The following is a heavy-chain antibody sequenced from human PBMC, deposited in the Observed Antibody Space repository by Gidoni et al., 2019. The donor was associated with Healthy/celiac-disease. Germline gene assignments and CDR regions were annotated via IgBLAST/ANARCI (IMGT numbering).Heavy chain of an antibody. CDR2: ISYDGSNK. Sequence: QVQLVESGGGVVQPGRSLRLSCAASGFTFSSYGMHWVRQAPGKGLEWVAVISYDGSNKYYADSVKGRFTISRDNSKNTLYLQMNSLRAEDTAVYYCAARASGSYSGYWGQGTLVTVSS. D-gene: IGHD1-26*01. J-gene: IGHJ4*02. V-gene: IGHV3-30*03. CDR1: GFTFSSYG. CDR3: AARASGSYSGY.